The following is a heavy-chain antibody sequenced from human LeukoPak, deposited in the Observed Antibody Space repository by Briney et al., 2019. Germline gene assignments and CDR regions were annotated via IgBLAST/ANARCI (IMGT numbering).Heavy chain of an antibody. CDR1: GYTFTSYA. CDR3: ARALDSSGYYFGY. D-gene: IGHD3-22*01. V-gene: IGHV1-3*01. J-gene: IGHJ4*02. CDR2: INAGNGNT. Sequence: ASVKVSCKASGYTFTSYAMHWVRQAPGQRLEWMGWINAGNGNTKYSQKFQGRVTITRDTSASTAYMELSSLRSEDTAVYYCARALDSSGYYFGYWGQGTLVTVSS.